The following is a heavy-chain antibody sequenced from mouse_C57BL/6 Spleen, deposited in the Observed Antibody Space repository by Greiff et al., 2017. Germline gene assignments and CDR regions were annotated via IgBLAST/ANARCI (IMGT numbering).Heavy chain of an antibody. V-gene: IGHV1-82*01. J-gene: IGHJ2*01. CDR3: ARSSTVVAKDY. Sequence: QVQLQQSGPELVKPGASVKISCKASGYAFSSSWMNWVKQRPGKGLEWIGRIYPGDGDTNYNGKFKGKATLTADKSSSTAYMQLSSLTSEDSAVYCCARSSTVVAKDYWGQGTTLTVSS. CDR2: IYPGDGDT. CDR1: GYAFSSSW. D-gene: IGHD1-1*01.